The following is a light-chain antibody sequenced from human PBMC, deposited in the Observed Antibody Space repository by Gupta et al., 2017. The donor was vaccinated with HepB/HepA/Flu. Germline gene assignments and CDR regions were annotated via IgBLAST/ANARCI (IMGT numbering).Light chain of an antibody. V-gene: IGLV6-57*03. J-gene: IGLJ2*01. CDR1: SGSIASNY. Sequence: NFMLTQPHSMSESPGKTVTISCARSSGSIASNYVQWYQQRPGSAPTTVLYDNNQRPSGVPARFSCSINCASTAASHTISGLKTEDEAYYYCQSYDISNVVVFGGGTKLTVL. CDR3: QSYDISNVVV. CDR2: DNN.